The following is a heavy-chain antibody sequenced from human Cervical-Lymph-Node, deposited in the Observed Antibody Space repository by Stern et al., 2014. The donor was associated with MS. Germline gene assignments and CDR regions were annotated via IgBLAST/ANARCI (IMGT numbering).Heavy chain of an antibody. CDR3: SRGTGVTGSTVSWFDP. CDR2: TYYRSKWYS. Sequence: QVQLVQSGPGLVKPSQTLSLTCAISGDSVSSNSAAWNWIRQSPSRGLEXLGRTYYRSKWYSDYAVSVKSRITINPDTSENQFSLQLNSVTPEDTAVYYCSRGTGVTGSTVSWFDPWGQGTLVTVSS. V-gene: IGHV6-1*01. CDR1: GDSVSSNSAA. J-gene: IGHJ5*02. D-gene: IGHD1-7*01.